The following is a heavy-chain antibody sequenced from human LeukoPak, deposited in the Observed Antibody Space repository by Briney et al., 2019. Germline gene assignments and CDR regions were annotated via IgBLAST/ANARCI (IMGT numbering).Heavy chain of an antibody. CDR2: INYSGST. Sequence: PSETLSLTCTVSGGSISSYYWSWIRQPPGKGLEWIGYINYSGSTNYNPSLKSRVTISVDTSKNQFSLKLSSVTAADTAVYYCARKNRHDYGHSDAFDIWGQGTMVTVSS. CDR1: GGSISSYY. V-gene: IGHV4-59*01. CDR3: ARKNRHDYGHSDAFDI. J-gene: IGHJ3*02. D-gene: IGHD4-17*01.